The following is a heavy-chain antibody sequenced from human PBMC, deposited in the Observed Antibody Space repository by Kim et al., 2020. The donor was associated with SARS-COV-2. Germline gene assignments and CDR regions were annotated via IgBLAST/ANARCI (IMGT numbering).Heavy chain of an antibody. CDR2: MNPNSGNT. D-gene: IGHD4-17*01. J-gene: IGHJ6*03. V-gene: IGHV1-8*01. CDR1: GYTFTSYD. Sequence: ASVMVSCKASGYTFTSYDINWVRQATGQGLEWMGWMNPNSGNTGYAQKFQGRVTMTRNTSISTAYMELSSLRSEDTAVYYCARATVTTLYYYYMDVWGKGTTVTVSS. CDR3: ARATVTTLYYYYMDV.